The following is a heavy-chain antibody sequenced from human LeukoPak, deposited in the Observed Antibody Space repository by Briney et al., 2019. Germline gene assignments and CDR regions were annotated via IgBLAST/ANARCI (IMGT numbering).Heavy chain of an antibody. CDR2: INPNSGGT. D-gene: IGHD3-3*01. V-gene: IGHV1-2*02. CDR1: GYTFTGYY. J-gene: IGHJ6*02. CDR3: ARVSDFWSGYFYGMDV. Sequence: ASVKVSCKASGYTFTGYYMHWVRQAPGQGLEWKGWINPNSGGTNYAQKFQGRVTMTSDTSISTAYMELSRLRSDDTAVYYCARVSDFWSGYFYGMDVWGQGTTVTVSS.